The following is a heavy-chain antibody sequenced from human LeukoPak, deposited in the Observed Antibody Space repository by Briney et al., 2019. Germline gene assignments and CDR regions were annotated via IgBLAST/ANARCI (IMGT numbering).Heavy chain of an antibody. V-gene: IGHV3-21*01. D-gene: IGHD5-12*01. CDR3: ARDGSGYDWGRYYFDY. CDR1: GFTFSSYS. Sequence: GGSLRLSCAASGFTFSSYSMNWVRQAPGKGLEWVSSISSSTSYIYCADSVKGRFTISRDNAKNSLYLQMNSLRAEDTAVYYCARDGSGYDWGRYYFDYWGQGTLVTVSS. CDR2: ISSSTSYI. J-gene: IGHJ4*02.